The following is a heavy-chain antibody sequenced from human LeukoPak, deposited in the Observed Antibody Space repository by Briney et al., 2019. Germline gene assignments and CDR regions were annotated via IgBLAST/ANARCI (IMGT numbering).Heavy chain of an antibody. V-gene: IGHV3-7*05. Sequence: GGSLRLSCAASGFTFSSYWMSWVRQAPGKGLEWVANIKQGGSEKYYVDSVKGRFTISRDNAKNSLYLQMNSLRAEDTAVYYCARDLWWGYYDSSGTDYWGQGTLVTVSS. D-gene: IGHD3-22*01. CDR2: IKQGGSEK. CDR1: GFTFSSYW. J-gene: IGHJ4*02. CDR3: ARDLWWGYYDSSGTDY.